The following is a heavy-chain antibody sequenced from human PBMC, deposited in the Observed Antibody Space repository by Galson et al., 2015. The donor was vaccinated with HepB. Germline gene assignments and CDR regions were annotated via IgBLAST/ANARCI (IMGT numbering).Heavy chain of an antibody. CDR1: GFTFSAHN. J-gene: IGHJ4*02. D-gene: IGHD3-9*01. Sequence: SLRLSCAASGFTFSAHNMHWVRRAPVKGLEWLAIISPDGSTTIYADSVKGQFTISRDNSKNSLFLQVDGLRPEDTAMYYCARDFGWNFDLWGQGTLVAVSS. CDR3: ARDFGWNFDL. CDR2: ISPDGSTT. V-gene: IGHV3-30-3*01.